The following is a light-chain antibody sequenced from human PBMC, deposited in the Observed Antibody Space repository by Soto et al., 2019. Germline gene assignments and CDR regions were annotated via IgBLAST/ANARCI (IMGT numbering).Light chain of an antibody. V-gene: IGLV1-40*01. CDR1: SSNIGAGYD. CDR2: GNS. J-gene: IGLJ2*01. Sequence: QSVLTQPPSVSGAPGQRVTISCTGSSSNIGAGYDVHWYQQLPGTAPKLLIYGNSNRPSGVPDRFSGSKSGTSASLAITGIQAEDEADYYCQSYDSSVEVFGGGTKLTVL. CDR3: QSYDSSVEV.